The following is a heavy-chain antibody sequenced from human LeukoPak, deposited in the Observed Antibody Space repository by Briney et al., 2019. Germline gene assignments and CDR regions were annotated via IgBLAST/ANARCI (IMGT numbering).Heavy chain of an antibody. Sequence: GGSLRLSCAASGFTFSSYAMTWVRQAPGKGLQSVSAISSSGGSTYYADSVKGRFTISRDNSKNTLFLQMNSLRAEDTAVYYCAKDSFRSSSGVDPWGQGTLVTVSS. D-gene: IGHD6-19*01. CDR2: ISSSGGST. J-gene: IGHJ5*02. CDR1: GFTFSSYA. CDR3: AKDSFRSSSGVDP. V-gene: IGHV3-23*01.